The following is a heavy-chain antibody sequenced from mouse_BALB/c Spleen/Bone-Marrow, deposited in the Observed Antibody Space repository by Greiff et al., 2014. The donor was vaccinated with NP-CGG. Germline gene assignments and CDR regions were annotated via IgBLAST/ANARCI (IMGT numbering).Heavy chain of an antibody. V-gene: IGHV14-3*02. Sequence: EVQLQQSGAELVKPGASVKLSCTASGFNIKDAYMHWVKQRPEQGLEWIGRIYPANGNTKYDPKFQGKATITADTSSNTAYLQLSSLTSEDTAVYYCARYDYGSSYFDYWGQGTTLTVSS. CDR3: ARYDYGSSYFDY. CDR2: IYPANGNT. CDR1: GFNIKDAY. J-gene: IGHJ2*01. D-gene: IGHD1-1*01.